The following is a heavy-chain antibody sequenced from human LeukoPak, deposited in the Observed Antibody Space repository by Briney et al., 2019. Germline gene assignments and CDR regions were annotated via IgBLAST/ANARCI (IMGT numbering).Heavy chain of an antibody. CDR2: INPNSGGT. CDR3: ARDSSSGYYYGMDV. J-gene: IGHJ6*02. V-gene: IGHV1-2*02. D-gene: IGHD6-6*01. CDR1: GYTFAGYY. Sequence: ASVKVSCKASGYTFAGYYMHWARQAPGQGLEWMGWINPNSGGTEYAQKFQGRVTMTRDTSISTAYMELSRLRSDDTAVYYCARDSSSGYYYGMDVWGQGTTVTVSS.